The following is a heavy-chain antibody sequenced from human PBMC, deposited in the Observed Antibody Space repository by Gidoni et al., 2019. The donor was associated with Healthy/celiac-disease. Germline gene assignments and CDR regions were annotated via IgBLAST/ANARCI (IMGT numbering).Heavy chain of an antibody. J-gene: IGHJ5*02. CDR2: INHSGST. CDR3: ARPYYDFWSGYYTGNWFDP. V-gene: IGHV4-34*01. D-gene: IGHD3-3*01. CDR1: GGSLSGYY. Sequence: QVQLQQWGAGLLKPSETLSLTCAVYGGSLSGYYWSWIRQPPGKGLEWIGEINHSGSTNYNPSLKSRVTISVDTSKNQFSLKLSSVTAADTAVYYCARPYYDFWSGYYTGNWFDPWGQGTLVTVSS.